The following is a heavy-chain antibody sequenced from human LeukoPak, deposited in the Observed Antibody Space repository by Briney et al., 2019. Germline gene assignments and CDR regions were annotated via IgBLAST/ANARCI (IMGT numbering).Heavy chain of an antibody. CDR1: GYTFTSYG. D-gene: IGHD3-16*02. CDR2: ISAYNGNT. Sequence: ASVTVSCKASGYTFTSYGISWVRQAPGQGLEWMGWISAYNGNTNYAQKLQGRVTMTTDTSTSTAYMELRSLRSDDTAVYYCARDRSTITFGGVIDNDYWGQGTLVTVSS. J-gene: IGHJ4*02. CDR3: ARDRSTITFGGVIDNDY. V-gene: IGHV1-18*01.